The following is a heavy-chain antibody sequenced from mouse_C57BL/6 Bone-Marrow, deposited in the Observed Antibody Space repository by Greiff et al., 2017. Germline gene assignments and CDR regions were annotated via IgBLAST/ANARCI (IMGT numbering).Heavy chain of an antibody. CDR1: GFTFSSYA. CDR2: ISDGGSYT. CDR3: ARTVAGTGGAWFAY. Sequence: EVKLMESGGGLVKPGGSLKLSCAASGFTFSSYAMSWVRQTPEKRLEWVATISDGGSYTYYPDNVKGRFTISRDNAKNNLYLQMSHLKSEDTAMYYCARTVAGTGGAWFAYWGQGTLVTVSA. D-gene: IGHD4-1*01. V-gene: IGHV5-4*03. J-gene: IGHJ3*01.